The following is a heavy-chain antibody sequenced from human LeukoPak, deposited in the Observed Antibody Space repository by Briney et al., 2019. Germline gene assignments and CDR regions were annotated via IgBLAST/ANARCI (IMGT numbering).Heavy chain of an antibody. CDR3: AIEPREYSTQTGAFDI. D-gene: IGHD6-6*01. V-gene: IGHV1-18*01. Sequence: GASVKVSCKTSGYTFTTYDISWVRQAPGQGLEWMGWISAYNGNTNYAQKLQGRVTMTRDMSTSTVYMELSSLRSEDTAVYYCAIEPREYSTQTGAFDIWGQGTMVTVSS. CDR1: GYTFTTYD. J-gene: IGHJ3*02. CDR2: ISAYNGNT.